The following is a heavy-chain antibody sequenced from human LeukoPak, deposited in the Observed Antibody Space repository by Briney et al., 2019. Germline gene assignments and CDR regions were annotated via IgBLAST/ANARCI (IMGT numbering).Heavy chain of an antibody. D-gene: IGHD6-6*01. CDR2: ITDSGGDT. Sequence: PGGSLRLSCAASGFTLSNHEINWVRQAPGKGLDWVAAITDSGGDTYHADSVKGRFTISRDNSKNTLYLQMNSLRAEDTAVYYCARGSSTSRPYYFEYWGRGTLVTVSS. J-gene: IGHJ4*02. CDR3: ARGSSTSRPYYFEY. CDR1: GFTLSNHE. V-gene: IGHV3-23*01.